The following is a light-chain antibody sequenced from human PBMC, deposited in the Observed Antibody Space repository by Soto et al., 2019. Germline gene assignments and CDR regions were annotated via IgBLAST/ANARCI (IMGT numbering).Light chain of an antibody. V-gene: IGKV1-27*01. J-gene: IGKJ1*01. CDR3: QRYNSAPRT. CDR1: QGISHY. CDR2: GAS. Sequence: EIQMTQSPSSPSASVGDRVTITCRASQGISHYLAWYQQKPGKPPTLLIHGASTLQSGVPTRFSGSGSGTDFTLTISSLQPEDVAVYYCQRYNSAPRTFGQGTKVEI.